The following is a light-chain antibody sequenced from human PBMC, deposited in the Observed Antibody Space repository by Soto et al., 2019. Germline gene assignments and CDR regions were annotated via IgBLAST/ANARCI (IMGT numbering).Light chain of an antibody. CDR2: STN. J-gene: IGLJ3*02. V-gene: IGLV1-44*01. CDR1: SSNIGTNN. Sequence: QSALTQPPSASGTPGQRVTISCSCSSSNIGTNNVNWYHQRPGTAPKLLIYSTNQRPSGVPDRFSGSKAGTSASLAISGLQSEDESDYYCAAWEDSLNGPVCGGGTKVPVL. CDR3: AAWEDSLNGPV.